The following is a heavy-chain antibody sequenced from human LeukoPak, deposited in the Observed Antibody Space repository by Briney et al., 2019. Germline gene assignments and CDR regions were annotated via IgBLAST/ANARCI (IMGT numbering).Heavy chain of an antibody. CDR1: GGSISSGYY. CDR2: IYHSGST. V-gene: IGHV4-38-2*02. Sequence: SETLSLTCTVSGGSISSGYYWGWIRQPPGKGLEWIRSIYHSGSTYYNPSLKSRVTISVDTSKNQFSLKLSSVTAADTAVYYCARLGYCSTTSCYNWFDPWGQGTLVTVSS. D-gene: IGHD2-2*03. CDR3: ARLGYCSTTSCYNWFDP. J-gene: IGHJ5*02.